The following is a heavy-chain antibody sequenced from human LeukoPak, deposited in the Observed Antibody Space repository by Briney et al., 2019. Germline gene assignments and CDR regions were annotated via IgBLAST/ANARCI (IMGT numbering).Heavy chain of an antibody. J-gene: IGHJ5*02. Sequence: SETLSLTCAVYGGSSSGYYWSWIRQPPGKGLEWIGEINHSGSTNYNPSLKSRVTISVDTSKNQFSLKLSSVTAADTAVYYCARLNGSGNNGWFDPWGQGTLVTVSS. CDR2: INHSGST. D-gene: IGHD3-10*01. CDR3: ARLNGSGNNGWFDP. CDR1: GGSSSGYY. V-gene: IGHV4-34*01.